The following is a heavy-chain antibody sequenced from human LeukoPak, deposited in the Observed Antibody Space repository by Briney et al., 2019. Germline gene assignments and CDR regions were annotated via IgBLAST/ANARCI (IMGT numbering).Heavy chain of an antibody. CDR1: GGSVSSGSYY. V-gene: IGHV4-61*01. D-gene: IGHD3-10*01. CDR3: ARHYDSGTYPLDY. Sequence: PSETLSLTCTVSGGSVSSGSYYWSWIRQPPGKGLEWIGYIYYTGSTIYNPSLKSRVTISLDTSKNQFSLKLSSVTAADTAVYYCARHYDSGTYPLDYWGQGALVTVSS. CDR2: IYYTGST. J-gene: IGHJ4*02.